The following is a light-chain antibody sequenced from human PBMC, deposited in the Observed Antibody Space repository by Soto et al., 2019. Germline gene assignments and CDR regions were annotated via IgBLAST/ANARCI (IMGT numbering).Light chain of an antibody. J-gene: IGKJ3*01. CDR1: QEINSW. Sequence: DIQMTQSPSSVSASVGDRITITCRASQEINSWLAWHQQKPGQAPNLLIFSASTLKGGVPSRFSGSGSGTDFTLTITNVQPEDVAIYYCQQGHSFPLTFGPGTKVDLK. V-gene: IGKV1-12*01. CDR3: QQGHSFPLT. CDR2: SAS.